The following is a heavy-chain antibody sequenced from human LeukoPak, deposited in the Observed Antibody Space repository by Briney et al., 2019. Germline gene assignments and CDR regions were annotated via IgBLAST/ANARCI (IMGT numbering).Heavy chain of an antibody. CDR3: ARDQWRLFDY. CDR1: GFTFSNFW. J-gene: IGHJ4*02. Sequence: PGGSLRLSCAASGFTFSNFWMGWIRQAPGRGLEWVANIKEDGTDTYYMGSVRGRFAISRDNAKNLLYLQTNSLRGEDTSVYYCARDQWRLFDYWGQGTLVTVSS. D-gene: IGHD2-21*02. V-gene: IGHV3-7*04. CDR2: IKEDGTDT.